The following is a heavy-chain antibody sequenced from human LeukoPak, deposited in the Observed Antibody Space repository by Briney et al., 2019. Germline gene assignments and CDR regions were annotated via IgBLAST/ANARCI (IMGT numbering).Heavy chain of an antibody. Sequence: PGGSLRLSCAASGFTFSDYWMSWVRQASGKGLEWVANIKQDGSEKYYVDSVKGRFTISRDNAKNSLYLQMNSLRAEDTAVYYCARGPRGYSYAWGYWGQGTLVTVSS. V-gene: IGHV3-7*05. J-gene: IGHJ4*02. D-gene: IGHD5-18*01. CDR1: GFTFSDYW. CDR2: IKQDGSEK. CDR3: ARGPRGYSYAWGY.